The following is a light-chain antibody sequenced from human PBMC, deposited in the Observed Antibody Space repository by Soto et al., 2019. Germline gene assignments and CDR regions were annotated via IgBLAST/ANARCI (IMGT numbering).Light chain of an antibody. V-gene: IGKV3-20*01. CDR3: QQYGSSPWT. CDR1: QSVRSNY. Sequence: EIVLTQSPGTLSLSPGERASLSCRASQSVRSNYLAWYQQKPGQAPRLLIYGASIRATGISDRISGSGSGTDFTLTISRLEPEDLPMYYCQQYGSSPWTFGQGTKVEIK. J-gene: IGKJ1*01. CDR2: GAS.